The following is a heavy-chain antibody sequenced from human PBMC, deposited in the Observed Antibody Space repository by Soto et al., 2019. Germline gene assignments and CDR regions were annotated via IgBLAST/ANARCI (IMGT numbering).Heavy chain of an antibody. CDR3: ANSGHTFDIVF. J-gene: IGHJ1*01. V-gene: IGHV4-59*01. D-gene: IGHD3-10*01. Sequence: QVQLQESGPGLVKPSETLSLTFTVSGASMNNYYGSLIRQSPVKGLEHIGYMHFSGGANYSPSLRSRVTISVDTSNNQFSLKISSMTSADTAPYYCANSGHTFDIVFWGRGSLVTVSS. CDR2: MHFSGGA. CDR1: GASMNNYY.